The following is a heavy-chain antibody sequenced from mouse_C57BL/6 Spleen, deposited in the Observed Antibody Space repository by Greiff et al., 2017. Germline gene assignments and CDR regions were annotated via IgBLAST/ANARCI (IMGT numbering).Heavy chain of an antibody. D-gene: IGHD2-3*01. J-gene: IGHJ2*01. V-gene: IGHV5-16*01. Sequence: EVHLVESEGGLVQPGSSMKLSCTASGFTFSDYYMAWVRQVPEKGLEWVANINYDGSSTYYLDSLKSRFIISRDNAKNILYLQMSSLKSEDTATYYCARDLYDGYYGDYFDYWGQGTTLTVSS. CDR1: GFTFSDYY. CDR3: ARDLYDGYYGDYFDY. CDR2: INYDGSST.